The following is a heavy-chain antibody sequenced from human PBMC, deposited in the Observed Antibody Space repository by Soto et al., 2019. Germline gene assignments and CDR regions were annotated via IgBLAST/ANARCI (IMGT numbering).Heavy chain of an antibody. J-gene: IGHJ6*03. CDR1: GYTFSSYA. V-gene: IGHV1-18*01. Sequence: ASVKVSCKASGYTFSSYAISWVRQAPGQGLEWMGWISPYNGNTHYAQNLQGRVTMTTDTSTTTAYMELRSLRSDDTAIYYCARGTTVTTTPTYYYKDVWGKGTTVTVSS. CDR2: ISPYNGNT. CDR3: ARGTTVTTTPTYYYKDV. D-gene: IGHD4-4*01.